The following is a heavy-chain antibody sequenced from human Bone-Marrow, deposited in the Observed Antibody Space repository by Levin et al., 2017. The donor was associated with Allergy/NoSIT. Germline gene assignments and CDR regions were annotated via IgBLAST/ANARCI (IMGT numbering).Heavy chain of an antibody. Sequence: GGSLRLSCAASGFTFSNSWMNWVRQAPGKGLEWVGRVKTKADGGTTDYAAPVTGRFTISRDDSKNTLFLQMNSLKTGEPAVYYCARSRGVGRVRTPPLDLWGQGTLVTVSS. CDR3: ARSRGVGRVRTPPLDL. CDR1: GFTFSNSW. D-gene: IGHD1-1*01. CDR2: VKTKADGGTT. V-gene: IGHV3-15*07. J-gene: IGHJ5*02.